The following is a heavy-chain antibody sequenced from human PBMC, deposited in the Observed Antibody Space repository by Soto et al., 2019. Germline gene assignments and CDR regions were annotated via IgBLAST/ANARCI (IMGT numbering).Heavy chain of an antibody. CDR1: GYIFSRYW. CDR3: VRQRAVKLYYTTKPHYSELDV. V-gene: IGHV5-51*01. J-gene: IGHJ6*02. Sequence: PGESLKISCEGSGYIFSRYWVGWVRQMPGKGLEWMGVVYPTDSNTRYSPSFQGQVTISADKSTSTAYLRWSSLKASDTAVYYCVRQRAVKLYYTTKPHYSELDVWGQGTTVTVSS. CDR2: VYPTDSNT. D-gene: IGHD2-15*01.